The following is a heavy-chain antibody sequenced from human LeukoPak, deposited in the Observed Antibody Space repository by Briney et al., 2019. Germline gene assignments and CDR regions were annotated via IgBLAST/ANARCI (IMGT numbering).Heavy chain of an antibody. CDR3: AKMTGNYLTGYYFDY. CDR1: GGSISSYY. Sequence: PSETLSLTCSVSGGSISSYYWTWIRQPPGKGLEWIGYIYYSGSTNYNPSLKSRVTISVDTSENQFSLKLSSVTAADTAVYYCAKMTGNYLTGYYFDYWGQGTLVTVSS. D-gene: IGHD1-7*01. CDR2: IYYSGST. V-gene: IGHV4-59*01. J-gene: IGHJ4*02.